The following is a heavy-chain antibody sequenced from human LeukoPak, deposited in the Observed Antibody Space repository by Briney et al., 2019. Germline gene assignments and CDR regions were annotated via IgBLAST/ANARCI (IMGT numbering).Heavy chain of an antibody. Sequence: SETLSLTCTVSGGSISSRRYYWGWIRQPPGQGLEWIGSIYNGGIMYYDPSLKSRVTISVDTSKNQFSLNLISVTAADTAVYYCARHVGRAGDEPYFDYWGQGALVTVSS. V-gene: IGHV4-39*01. CDR1: GGSISSRRYY. J-gene: IGHJ4*02. CDR3: ARHVGRAGDEPYFDY. CDR2: IYNGGIM. D-gene: IGHD4-17*01.